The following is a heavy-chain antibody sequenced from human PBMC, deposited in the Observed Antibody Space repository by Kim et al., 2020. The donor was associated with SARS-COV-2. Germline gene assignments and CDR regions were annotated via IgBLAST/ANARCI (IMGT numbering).Heavy chain of an antibody. V-gene: IGHV3-15*01. J-gene: IGHJ5*02. CDR2: IKNKVDGETT. Sequence: GGSLRLSCAASGFNFRHAWMVWVRQAPGKGLEWVGRIKNKVDGETTDYSAPAKGRFSISRDDSKNTLYLQMSGLKTEDTAIYYCMTGYHTSGYYSEPWGQGTLVTVSS. CDR1: GFNFRHAW. CDR3: MTGYHTSGYYSEP. D-gene: IGHD3-22*01.